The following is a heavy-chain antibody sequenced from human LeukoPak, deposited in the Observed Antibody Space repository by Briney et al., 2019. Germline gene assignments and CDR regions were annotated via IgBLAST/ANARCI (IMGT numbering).Heavy chain of an antibody. CDR2: INPNSGGT. D-gene: IGHD3-22*01. CDR3: ARAPMIVVGHFDY. V-gene: IGHV1-2*02. Sequence: GASVKVSCKASGYTFTGFDINWVRQAPGQGLEWMGWINPNSGGTNYAQKFQGRVTMTRDTSISTAYMELSRLRSDDTAVYYCARAPMIVVGHFDYWGQGTLVTVSS. CDR1: GYTFTGFD. J-gene: IGHJ4*02.